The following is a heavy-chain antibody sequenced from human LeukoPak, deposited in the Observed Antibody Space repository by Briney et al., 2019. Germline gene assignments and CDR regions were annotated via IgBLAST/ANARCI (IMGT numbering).Heavy chain of an antibody. J-gene: IGHJ3*01. Sequence: PSETLSLTCTVSGGSVSSGDYYWSWIRQPPGKGLEWIGYIYYSGSTYYNPSLKSRVTISVDTSKNQFSLKLSSVTAADTAVYYCARRSPITMIVTLWGQGTMVTVSS. CDR1: GGSVSSGDYY. V-gene: IGHV4-30-4*01. CDR3: ARRSPITMIVTL. CDR2: IYYSGST. D-gene: IGHD3-22*01.